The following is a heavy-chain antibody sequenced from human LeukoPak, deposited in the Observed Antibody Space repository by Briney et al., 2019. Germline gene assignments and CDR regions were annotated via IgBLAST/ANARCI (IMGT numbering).Heavy chain of an antibody. CDR2: IKQDGSEK. D-gene: IGHD3-22*01. CDR1: GFTFSSYW. CDR3: ARGADYYDSSGYYEGGVYY. Sequence: GGSLRLSCAASGFTFSSYWMSWVRQAPGKGLEWVANIKQDGSEKYCVDSVKGRFTISRDNAKNSLYLQMNSLRAEDTAVYYCARGADYYDSSGYYEGGVYYWGQGTLVTVSS. J-gene: IGHJ4*02. V-gene: IGHV3-7*01.